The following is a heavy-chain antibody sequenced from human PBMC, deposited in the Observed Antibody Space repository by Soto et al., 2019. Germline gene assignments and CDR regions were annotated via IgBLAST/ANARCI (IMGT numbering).Heavy chain of an antibody. D-gene: IGHD2-21*01. Sequence: PSETLSLTCSVSGAALNSGNYYWSWIRQVPGKGLEWIGHIYVTGAVDYNPSLRDRITISQDTSERQFSLNLRLVTAADTAVYYCARLRIATNNYKWYDAWGHVHLVPAS. CDR2: IYVTGAV. CDR3: ARLRIATNNYKWYDA. CDR1: GAALNSGNYY. J-gene: IGHJ5*01. V-gene: IGHV4-31*03.